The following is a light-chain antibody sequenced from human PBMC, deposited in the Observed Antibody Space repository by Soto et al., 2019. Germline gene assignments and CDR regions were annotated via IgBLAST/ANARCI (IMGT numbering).Light chain of an antibody. Sequence: QSALTQPPSASGSPGQSVTISCTGTSSDVGAYIFVSWYQQHPGKAPKLMIYDVNRRPSGVPDRFSGSKSGNTASLTVSGLQAEDEADYYCYSYRGYYTRVFGTGTKVTVL. J-gene: IGLJ1*01. CDR3: YSYRGYYTRV. CDR1: SSDVGAYIF. CDR2: DVN. V-gene: IGLV2-8*01.